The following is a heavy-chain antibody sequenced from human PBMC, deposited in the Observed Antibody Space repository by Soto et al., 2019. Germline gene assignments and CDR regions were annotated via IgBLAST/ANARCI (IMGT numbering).Heavy chain of an antibody. J-gene: IGHJ4*02. CDR3: ARVLPSAFRSGQSYHFDY. V-gene: IGHV4-31*03. D-gene: IGHD3-3*01. CDR2: IYYSGST. Sequence: SETLSLTCTVSGGSISSGGYYWSWIRQHPGKGLEWIGYIYYSGSTYYNPSLKSRVTISVDTSKNQFSLKLSSVTAADTAVYYCARVLPSAFRSGQSYHFDYWGQGTLVTVSS. CDR1: GGSISSGGYY.